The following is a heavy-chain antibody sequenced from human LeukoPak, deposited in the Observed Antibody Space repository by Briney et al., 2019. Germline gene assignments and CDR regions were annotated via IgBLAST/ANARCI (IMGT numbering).Heavy chain of an antibody. CDR3: ARDTARTLTTYLGYFDY. CDR2: IKQDGSEK. J-gene: IGHJ4*02. D-gene: IGHD4-17*01. V-gene: IGHV3-7*01. Sequence: GGSLRLSCAASGFTFSSNWMSWVRQAPGKRLEWVANIKQDGSEKYYVDSVKGRFTISRDNAKNSLYLRMNSLRAEDTAVYYCARDTARTLTTYLGYFDYWGQETLVTVSS. CDR1: GFTFSSNW.